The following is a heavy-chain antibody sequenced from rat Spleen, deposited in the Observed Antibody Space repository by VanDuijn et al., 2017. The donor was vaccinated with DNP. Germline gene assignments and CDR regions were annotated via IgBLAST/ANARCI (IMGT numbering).Heavy chain of an antibody. CDR1: GFTFSDYH. J-gene: IGHJ2*01. V-gene: IGHV5-20*01. CDR3: ARRLYPGPYFDY. D-gene: IGHD1-4*01. CDR2: ISYDGGST. Sequence: EVQLVESGGDLVQPGRSLKLSCAASGFTFSDYHVAWVRQSPTKGLEWVAAISYDGGSTYYRDSVKGRFTISRDNAKSSLYLQMDSLRSEDMATYYCARRLYPGPYFDYWGQGVMVTVSS.